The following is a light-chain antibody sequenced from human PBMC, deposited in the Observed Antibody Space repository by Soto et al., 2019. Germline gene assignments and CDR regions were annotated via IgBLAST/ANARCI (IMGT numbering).Light chain of an antibody. J-gene: IGLJ2*01. V-gene: IGLV2-14*03. CDR3: FSYTSSGTFL. CDR2: DVN. CDR1: SSDVGGYNY. Sequence: QSALTQPASVSGSPGQSINISCTGTSSDVGGYNYVSWYQQHPGKAPKLIIFDVNNRPSGISNRFSGSKSGNTASLTISGLQAEDEADYYCFSYTSSGTFLFGGGTKLTVL.